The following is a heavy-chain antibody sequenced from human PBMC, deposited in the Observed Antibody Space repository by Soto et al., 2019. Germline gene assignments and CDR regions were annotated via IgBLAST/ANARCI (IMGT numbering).Heavy chain of an antibody. Sequence: SETLSLTCAVYGGSFSGYYWSWIRQPPGKGLEWIGEINHSGSTNYNPSLKSRVTISVDTSKNQFSLKLSSVTAADTAVYYCARGKRDYYGSGSHRDYYYGMDVWGQGTTVTVSS. CDR3: ARGKRDYYGSGSHRDYYYGMDV. CDR1: GGSFSGYY. CDR2: INHSGST. V-gene: IGHV4-34*01. J-gene: IGHJ6*02. D-gene: IGHD3-10*01.